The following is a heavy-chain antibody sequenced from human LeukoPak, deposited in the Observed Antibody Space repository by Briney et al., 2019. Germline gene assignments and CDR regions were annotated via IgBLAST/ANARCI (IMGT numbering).Heavy chain of an antibody. Sequence: PGGSLRLSCAASGFTFSSYSMNWVRQAPGKGLEWVSYISSSGSTIYYADSVKGRFTISRDNAKNSLYLQMNSLRAEDTAVYYCARDPPMIVVGRQGENFDYWGQGTLVTVSS. CDR1: GFTFSSYS. CDR3: ARDPPMIVVGRQGENFDY. CDR2: ISSSGSTI. J-gene: IGHJ4*02. V-gene: IGHV3-48*04. D-gene: IGHD3-22*01.